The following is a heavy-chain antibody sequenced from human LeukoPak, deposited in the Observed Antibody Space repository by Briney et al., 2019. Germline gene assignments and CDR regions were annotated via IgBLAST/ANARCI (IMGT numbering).Heavy chain of an antibody. CDR2: VWFDGSYE. Sequence: GGSLRLSCVASGFKFTDYAIHWVRQVPGRGLEWVAVVWFDGSYELYADSVKGRFTISRDDSRSTVNLQMESLRAEDTALYYCARDLGGRGIPVYYFDYWGQGTQVTVSS. J-gene: IGHJ4*02. CDR3: ARDLGGRGIPVYYFDY. D-gene: IGHD4-23*01. V-gene: IGHV3-33*08. CDR1: GFKFTDYA.